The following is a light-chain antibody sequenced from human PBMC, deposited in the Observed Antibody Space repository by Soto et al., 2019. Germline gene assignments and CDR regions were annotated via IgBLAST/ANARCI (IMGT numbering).Light chain of an antibody. V-gene: IGKV3-15*01. Sequence: EIVMTQSPATLSVSPGERATLSCRASQSVYSNLAWYQQKPGQAPRLLIYHASTRATGIPARFSGGGSGTEFTLTISSLQSEDFAVYYCQQYGSSLLFTFGPGTKVDIK. CDR2: HAS. CDR1: QSVYSN. CDR3: QQYGSSLLFT. J-gene: IGKJ3*01.